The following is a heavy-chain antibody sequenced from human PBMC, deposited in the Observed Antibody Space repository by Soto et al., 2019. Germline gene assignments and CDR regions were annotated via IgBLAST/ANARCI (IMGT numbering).Heavy chain of an antibody. J-gene: IGHJ4*02. CDR2: IYYTGNT. CDR3: ASGHDAYKVRY. D-gene: IGHD1-1*01. V-gene: IGHV4-31*03. CDR1: GGSISSGGSF. Sequence: SETLSLTCTVSGGSISSGGSFWGWIRQPPGKGLEWIGYIYYTGNTYYNPSLKSRPTISIDTSENQFSLKLTSVTAADTAVYFCASGHDAYKVRYWGQGTLVTVSS.